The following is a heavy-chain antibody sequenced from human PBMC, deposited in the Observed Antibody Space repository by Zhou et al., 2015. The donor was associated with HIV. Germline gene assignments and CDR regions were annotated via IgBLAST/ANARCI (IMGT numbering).Heavy chain of an antibody. CDR2: IIPIFGTA. J-gene: IGHJ6*02. V-gene: IGHV1-69*01. Sequence: QMQLVQSGAEVKKPGSSVKVSCKASGGTFSSYAISWVRQAPGQGLEWMGGIIPIFGTANYAQKFQGRVTITADESTSTAYMELSSLRSEDTAVYYCARSHASYSGSYALYYGMDVWGQGTTVTVSS. CDR3: ARSHASYSGSYALYYGMDV. CDR1: GGTFSSYA. D-gene: IGHD1-26*01.